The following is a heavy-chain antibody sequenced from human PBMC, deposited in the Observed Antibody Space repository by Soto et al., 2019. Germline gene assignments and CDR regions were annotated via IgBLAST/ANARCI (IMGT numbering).Heavy chain of an antibody. Sequence: EGSLRLSCAASGFTLGSFGMNWVRQAPRKGLEWISYISGSSSTIYYADSVKGRFTISRDNAKNSLYLQMNSLRDEDTAVYYCARYCSGYRCPFDYWGQGTLVTVSS. CDR2: ISGSSSTI. D-gene: IGHD2-15*01. V-gene: IGHV3-48*02. CDR3: ARYCSGYRCPFDY. J-gene: IGHJ4*02. CDR1: GFTLGSFG.